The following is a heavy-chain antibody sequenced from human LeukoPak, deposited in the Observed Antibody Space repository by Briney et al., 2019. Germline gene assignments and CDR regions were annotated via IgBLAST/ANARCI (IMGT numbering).Heavy chain of an antibody. CDR1: GFTFSSYG. CDR2: IWYDGSNN. V-gene: IGHV3-33*01. CDR3: ARGSSSWLSYFDY. J-gene: IGHJ4*02. Sequence: GGPLRLSCAGSGFTFSSYGMHWVRQAPGKGLEWVAVIWYDGSNNYYADSVKGRFTISRDNSKNTLYLQMNSLRAEDTAVYYCARGSSSWLSYFDYCGQGTLVTVSS. D-gene: IGHD6-13*01.